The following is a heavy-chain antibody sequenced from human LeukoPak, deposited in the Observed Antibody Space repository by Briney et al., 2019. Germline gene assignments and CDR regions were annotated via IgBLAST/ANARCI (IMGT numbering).Heavy chain of an antibody. J-gene: IGHJ3*02. CDR3: ARSMYSGSPRDAFDI. Sequence: GESLKISCKGSGYRFTSYWIGWVRRMPGKGLEWMGIIYPGDSDTTYSPSFQGQVTISADKSISTAYLQWSSLKASDTAMYYCARSMYSGSPRDAFDIWGQGTMVTVSS. D-gene: IGHD1-26*01. V-gene: IGHV5-51*01. CDR1: GYRFTSYW. CDR2: IYPGDSDT.